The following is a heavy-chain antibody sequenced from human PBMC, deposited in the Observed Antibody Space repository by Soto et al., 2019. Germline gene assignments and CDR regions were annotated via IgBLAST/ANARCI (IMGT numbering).Heavy chain of an antibody. D-gene: IGHD5-12*01. Sequence: GGSLRLSCAASGFTFSSYDMHWVRQATGKGLEWVSAIGTAGDTYYPGSVKGRFTISRENAKNSLYLQMNSLRAGDTAVYYCARAGYTQVPYYYMDVWGKGTTVTVSS. CDR1: GFTFSSYD. CDR2: IGTAGDT. V-gene: IGHV3-13*01. J-gene: IGHJ6*03. CDR3: ARAGYTQVPYYYMDV.